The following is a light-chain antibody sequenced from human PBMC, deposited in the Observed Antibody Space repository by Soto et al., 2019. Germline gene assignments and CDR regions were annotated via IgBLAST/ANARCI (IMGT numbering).Light chain of an antibody. CDR1: QSIGSW. CDR3: EQCNSYPLT. Sequence: DIQMTQSPSTLSASVGDRVTITCRASQSIGSWLAWYQQKPGKAPKVLIYKASSLESGVPSRFSGSRSGTAFTLTMNTLQTDDFATYYCEQCNSYPLTFGGGTEVEIK. V-gene: IGKV1-5*03. CDR2: KAS. J-gene: IGKJ4*01.